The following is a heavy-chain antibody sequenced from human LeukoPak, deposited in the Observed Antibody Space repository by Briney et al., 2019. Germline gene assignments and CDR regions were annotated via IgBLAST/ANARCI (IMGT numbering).Heavy chain of an antibody. CDR2: FDPEDGET. CDR3: AREPPESYYFDN. V-gene: IGHV1-24*01. Sequence: ASVKVSCKVSGYTLTELFMHWVRQAPGKGLEWMGGFDPEDGETIYAQKFQGRVTMTEDTSTDTAYMELNNLRSEDTAVYYCAREPPESYYFDNWGQGTLVTVSS. CDR1: GYTLTELF. J-gene: IGHJ4*02.